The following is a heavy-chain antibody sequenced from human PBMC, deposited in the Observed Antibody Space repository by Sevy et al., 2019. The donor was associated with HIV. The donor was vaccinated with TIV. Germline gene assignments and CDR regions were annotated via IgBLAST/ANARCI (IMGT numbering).Heavy chain of an antibody. V-gene: IGHV4-31*03. D-gene: IGHD3-22*01. CDR3: ARGSYYYDSSWGYYMDV. Sequence: SETLSLTCTVSGGSISSGGYCWSWIRQHPGKGLEWIGYIYYSGSTYYNPSLKSRVTISVDTSKNQFSLKLSSVTAADTAVYYCARGSYYYDSSWGYYMDVWGKGTTVTVSS. CDR1: GGSISSGGYC. CDR2: IYYSGST. J-gene: IGHJ6*03.